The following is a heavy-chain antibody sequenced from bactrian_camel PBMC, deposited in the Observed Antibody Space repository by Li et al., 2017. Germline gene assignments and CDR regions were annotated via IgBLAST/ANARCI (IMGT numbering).Heavy chain of an antibody. CDR3: AAGPPPNWSNNWNRLNRSAYKY. Sequence: HVQLVESGGGAVEAGGSLTLSCAASGSGYISGTACMGWFRQVTGKEREGVAAIAPATGTTFYSDSVKGRFTISKDSASNTLYLQMNSLKPEDTAMYFCAAGPPPNWSNNWNRLNRSAYKYWGQGTQVTVS. CDR2: IAPATGTT. D-gene: IGHD8*01. J-gene: IGHJ4*01. CDR1: GSGYISGTAC. V-gene: IGHV3-3*01.